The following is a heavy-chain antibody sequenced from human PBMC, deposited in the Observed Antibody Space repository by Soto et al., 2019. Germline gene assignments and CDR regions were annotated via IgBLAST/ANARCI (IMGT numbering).Heavy chain of an antibody. CDR1: GGSIRNYY. D-gene: IGHD5-18*01. CDR2: VYSSGST. CDR3: ARDHPHSYGVYYFDY. J-gene: IGHJ4*02. Sequence: SETMSLTCTVAGGSIRNYYWSWIRQPPGKGLEWIGYVYSSGSTHYNPSLQSRVTISADTSKNQVSLKVNSVTAADTAVYYCARDHPHSYGVYYFDYWGQGTPVTVSS. V-gene: IGHV4-59*01.